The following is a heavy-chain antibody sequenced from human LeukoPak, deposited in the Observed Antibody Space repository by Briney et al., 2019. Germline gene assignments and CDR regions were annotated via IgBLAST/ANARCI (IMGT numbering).Heavy chain of an antibody. CDR3: ARGITIFGVEHYGMDV. Sequence: GGSLRLSCAASGFTVSSNYMSWVRQAPGKGLEWVSVIYSGGSTYYADSVKGRFTISKDNSKNTLYLQMNSLRAEDTAVYYCARGITIFGVEHYGMDVWGQGTTVTVSS. D-gene: IGHD3-3*01. CDR2: IYSGGST. J-gene: IGHJ6*02. CDR1: GFTVSSNY. V-gene: IGHV3-53*01.